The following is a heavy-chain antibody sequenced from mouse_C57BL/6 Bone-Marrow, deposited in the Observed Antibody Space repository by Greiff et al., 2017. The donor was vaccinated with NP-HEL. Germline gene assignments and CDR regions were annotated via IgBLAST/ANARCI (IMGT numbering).Heavy chain of an antibody. V-gene: IGHV1-82*01. J-gene: IGHJ2*01. CDR1: GYAFSSSW. CDR2: IYPGDGDT. CDR3: ARIYDGYYVDY. Sequence: VHLVESGPELVKPGASVKISCKASGYAFSSSWMNWVKQRPGKGLEWIGRIYPGDGDTNYNGKFKGKATLTAYQSSSTAYMQLSSLTSEDSAVYFCARIYDGYYVDYWGQGTTLTVSS. D-gene: IGHD2-3*01.